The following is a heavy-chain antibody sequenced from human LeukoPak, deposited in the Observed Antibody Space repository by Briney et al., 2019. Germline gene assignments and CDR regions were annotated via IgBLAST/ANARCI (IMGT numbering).Heavy chain of an antibody. V-gene: IGHV4-59*08. CDR3: ARLSGRHTYGLSYFDY. CDR1: GGSISGYY. CDR2: ISYSGST. D-gene: IGHD5-18*01. J-gene: IGHJ4*02. Sequence: SETLSLTCTVSGGSISGYYWSWIRQPPGRGLECIRYISYSGSTNYNPSLASRVTISVDTSKNQFSLRLNSVTAADTAVYYCARLSGRHTYGLSYFDYWGQGTLVTVSS.